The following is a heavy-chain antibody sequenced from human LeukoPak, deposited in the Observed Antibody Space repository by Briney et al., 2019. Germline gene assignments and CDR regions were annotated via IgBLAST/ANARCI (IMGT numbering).Heavy chain of an antibody. V-gene: IGHV3-9*01. CDR1: GFTFDDYA. J-gene: IGHJ4*02. Sequence: GGSLRLSCAASGFTFDDYAMPWVRQAPGKGLEWVSGISWNSGSIGYADSVKGRFTISRDNAKNSLYLQMNSLRAEDTALYYCAKDLGYDILTGYQGFDYWGQGTLVTVSS. CDR3: AKDLGYDILTGYQGFDY. CDR2: ISWNSGSI. D-gene: IGHD3-9*01.